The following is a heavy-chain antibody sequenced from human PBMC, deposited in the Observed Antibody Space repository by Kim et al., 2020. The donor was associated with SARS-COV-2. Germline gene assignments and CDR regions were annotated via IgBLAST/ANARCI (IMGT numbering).Heavy chain of an antibody. V-gene: IGHV6-1*01. J-gene: IGHJ3*01. CDR1: GDSVSSNSAA. D-gene: IGHD6-19*01. Sequence: SQTLSLTCAISGDSVSSNSAAWNWIRQSPSRGLEWLGRTYYRSKWYDDYAVSVKSRITISPHTSKNHFSLQLNSVTPEDTAVYYFARSAEWVVVDKLSIFDVWGQGTMVTVSS. CDR2: TYYRSKWYD. CDR3: ARSAEWVVVDKLSIFDV.